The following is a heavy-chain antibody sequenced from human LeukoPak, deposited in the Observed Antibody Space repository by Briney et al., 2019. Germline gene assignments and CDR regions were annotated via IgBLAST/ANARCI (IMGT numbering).Heavy chain of an antibody. CDR3: AKSRIHIPFDY. J-gene: IGHJ4*02. V-gene: IGHV3-23*01. CDR2: ISGSGGST. D-gene: IGHD5-18*01. CDR1: GFTFSSYA. Sequence: GGSLRLSCAASGFTFSSYAMSWVRQAPGKGLEWVSAISGSGGSTYYADSVKGRFTISRDNSKNTLYVQMNSLRAEDTAVYFYAKSRIHIPFDYWGQGTLVTVSS.